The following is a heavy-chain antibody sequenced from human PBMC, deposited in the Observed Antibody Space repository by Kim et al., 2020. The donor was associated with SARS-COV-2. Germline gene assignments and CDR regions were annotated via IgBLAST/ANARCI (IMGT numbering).Heavy chain of an antibody. CDR3: TSVRGTYYDFWSGYFSSQTNPPYYCGMDV. D-gene: IGHD3-3*01. Sequence: GGSLRLSCAASGFTFSNAWMSWVRQAPGKGLEWVGRIKSKTDGGTTDYAAHVKGRFTISRDDSKNTLYLQMNSLKTEDTAVYYCTSVRGTYYDFWSGYFSSQTNPPYYCGMDVWGQGTTVTVSS. V-gene: IGHV3-15*01. CDR1: GFTFSNAW. CDR2: IKSKTDGGTT. J-gene: IGHJ6*02.